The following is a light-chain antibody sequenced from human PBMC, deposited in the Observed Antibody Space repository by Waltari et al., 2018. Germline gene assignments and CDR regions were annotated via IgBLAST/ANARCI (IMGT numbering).Light chain of an antibody. CDR2: GKN. CDR3: YSRDSSGDHLRV. Sequence: SSELTQDPAVSVALGQTVRITCQGDSLRGYYASWYQQKPGQAPVLVIYGKNNRPSGIPDRFSGSSSGNTASLTITGAQAEDEAEYYFYSRDSSGDHLRVFGAGTKVTVL. V-gene: IGLV3-19*01. CDR1: SLRGYY. J-gene: IGLJ1*01.